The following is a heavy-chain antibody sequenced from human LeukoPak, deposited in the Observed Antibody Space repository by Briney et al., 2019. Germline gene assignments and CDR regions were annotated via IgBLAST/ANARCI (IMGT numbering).Heavy chain of an antibody. Sequence: GGPLRLSCAASGFTFSSYSMNWVRQAPGKGLEWVSSISSSSSYIYYADSVKGRCTISRDNAKNSLYLQMNSLRAEDTAVYYCAREIVGATPFFDYWGQGTLVTVSS. V-gene: IGHV3-21*01. D-gene: IGHD1-26*01. J-gene: IGHJ4*02. CDR3: AREIVGATPFFDY. CDR1: GFTFSSYS. CDR2: ISSSSSYI.